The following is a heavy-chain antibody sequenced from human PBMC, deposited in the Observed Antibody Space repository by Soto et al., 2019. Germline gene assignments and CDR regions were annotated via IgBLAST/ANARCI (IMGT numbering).Heavy chain of an antibody. Sequence: QVQLVESGGGVVQPGRSLRLSCAASGFTFSSYGMHWVRQAPGKGLEWVAVISYDGSNKYYADSVKGRFTISRDNSENTLYLQMNTLRAEDTAVYYCAKWASSYYDSSGYSVPKDYWGQGTLVTVSS. CDR3: AKWASSYYDSSGYSVPKDY. D-gene: IGHD3-22*01. J-gene: IGHJ4*02. V-gene: IGHV3-30*18. CDR1: GFTFSSYG. CDR2: ISYDGSNK.